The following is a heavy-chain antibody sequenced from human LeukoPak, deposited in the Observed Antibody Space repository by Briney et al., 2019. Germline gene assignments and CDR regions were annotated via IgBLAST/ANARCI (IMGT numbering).Heavy chain of an antibody. V-gene: IGHV3-7*03. CDR1: GFTFSSYW. J-gene: IGHJ6*02. CDR2: IKQDGSEK. D-gene: IGHD1-1*01. CDR3: ARDGAPGNYYYYYGMDV. Sequence: GGSLRLSCAASGFTFSSYWMSWARQAPGKGLEWVANIKQDGSEKYYVDSVKGRFTISRDNAKNSLYLQMNSLRAEDTAVYYCARDGAPGNYYYYYGMDVWGQGTTVTVSS.